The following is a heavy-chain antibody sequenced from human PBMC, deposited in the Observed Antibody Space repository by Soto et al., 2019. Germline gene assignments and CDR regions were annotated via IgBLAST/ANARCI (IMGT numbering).Heavy chain of an antibody. CDR1: GGTFSSYA. V-gene: IGHV1-69*13. CDR2: IIPIFGTA. CDR3: ARDGPIDCSGGSCYSVWFDP. J-gene: IGHJ5*02. D-gene: IGHD2-15*01. Sequence: SVKVSCKASGGTFSSYAISWVRQAPGQGLEWMGGIIPIFGTANYAQKFQGRVTITADESTSTAYMELSSLRSEDTAVYYCARDGPIDCSGGSCYSVWFDPWGQGTLVTVSS.